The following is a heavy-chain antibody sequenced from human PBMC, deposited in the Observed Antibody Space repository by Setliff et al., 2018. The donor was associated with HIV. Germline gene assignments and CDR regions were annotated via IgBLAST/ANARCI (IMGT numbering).Heavy chain of an antibody. J-gene: IGHJ3*02. CDR3: AREQQLSLRDALDI. V-gene: IGHV3-30-3*01. D-gene: IGHD1-1*01. CDR2: ISYDGSNK. CDR1: GFTFADFA. Sequence: LSLSCTTSGFTFADFAVTWVRQAPGKGLEWVAVISYDGSNKYYADSVKGRFTISRDNSKNTLYLQMNSLRAEDTAVYYCAREQQLSLRDALDIWGQGTMVTVSS.